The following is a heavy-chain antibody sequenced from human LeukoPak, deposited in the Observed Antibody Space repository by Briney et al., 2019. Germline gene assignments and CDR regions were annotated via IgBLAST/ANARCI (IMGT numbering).Heavy chain of an antibody. D-gene: IGHD2-15*01. CDR1: GYTFTSYD. J-gene: IGHJ4*02. V-gene: IGHV1-8*03. CDR2: MNPNSGNT. CDR3: WARYCSGGSCSPPDY. Sequence: ASVTVSCKASGYTFTSYDINWVRQATGQGLEWMGWMNPNSGNTGYAQKFRGRVTITRNTSISTAYMELSSLRSEDTAVYYCWARYCSGGSCSPPDYWGQGTLVTVSS.